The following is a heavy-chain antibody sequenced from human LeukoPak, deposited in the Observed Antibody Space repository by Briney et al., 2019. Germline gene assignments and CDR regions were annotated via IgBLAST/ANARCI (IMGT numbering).Heavy chain of an antibody. J-gene: IGHJ4*02. D-gene: IGHD7-27*01. CDR3: ARDLNWETY. CDR2: ISGNTGNT. Sequence: GGSLRLSCAASGINFKIYAMNWVRQAPGKGLEWVSTISGNTGNTYYADSVKGRFTISRDNAKNSLYLQMNSLRAEDTAVYYCARDLNWETYWGQGTLVSVSS. CDR1: GINFKIYA. V-gene: IGHV3-21*01.